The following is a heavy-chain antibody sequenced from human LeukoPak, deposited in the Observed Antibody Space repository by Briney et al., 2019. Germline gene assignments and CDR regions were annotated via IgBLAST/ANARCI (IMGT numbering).Heavy chain of an antibody. D-gene: IGHD6-19*01. J-gene: IGHJ4*02. V-gene: IGHV3-53*01. CDR3: ARAVAGLYFDY. CDR2: LYTDGKT. CDR1: GFIVSRND. Sequence: PGGSLRLSCAVSGFIVSRNDMAWVRQAPGKGLQWVSVLYTDGKTFYEDSMKGRFTISRDNSKNTLNLQINNLRDDDTAVYYCARAVAGLYFDYWGQGILATVSS.